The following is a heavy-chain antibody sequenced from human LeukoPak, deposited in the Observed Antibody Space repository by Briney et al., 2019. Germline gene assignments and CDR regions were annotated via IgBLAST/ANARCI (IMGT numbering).Heavy chain of an antibody. V-gene: IGHV3-23*01. CDR2: ISGSGGST. CDR1: GFTFSSYA. Sequence: GGSLRLSCAASGFTFSSYAMSWVRQAPGKGLEWVSAISGSGGSTYYADSVKGRFTISRDNSKNTLYLQMNSLRAEDTAVYYCEKAVPTIAARLCFFDPWGQGTLVTVSS. CDR3: EKAVPTIAARLCFFDP. J-gene: IGHJ5*02. D-gene: IGHD6-6*01.